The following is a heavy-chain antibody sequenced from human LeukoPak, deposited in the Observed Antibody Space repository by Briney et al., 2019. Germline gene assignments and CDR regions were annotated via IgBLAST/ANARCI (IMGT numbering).Heavy chain of an antibody. J-gene: IGHJ4*02. CDR2: IYHRGTT. CDR1: GYSISNGYY. Sequence: SETLSLTCAVSGYSISNGYYWGWIRQPPGKGLEWIGSIYHRGTTYYNPSLKSRVVISMDTSRKQISLRLSSVTATDTAIYYCARRSRLYKHETTGYHDSWGQGTLVAVSS. V-gene: IGHV4-38-2*01. D-gene: IGHD3-9*01. CDR3: ARRSRLYKHETTGYHDS.